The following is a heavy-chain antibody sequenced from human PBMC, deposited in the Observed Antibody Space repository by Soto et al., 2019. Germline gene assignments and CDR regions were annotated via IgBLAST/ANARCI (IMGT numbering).Heavy chain of an antibody. CDR1: GFTFSTYA. CDR3: ARGGPYYYDSSDWGAFHI. V-gene: IGHV3-30-3*01. J-gene: IGHJ3*02. D-gene: IGHD3-22*01. CDR2: ISYDGSNE. Sequence: QVQLVESGGGVVQPGRSLRLSCAASGFTFSTYAMHWVRQAPGKGLDWVAVISYDGSNEYYADSVKGRFTIYRDNSKNTLYLQMNSLRAEDTTVYYCARGGPYYYDSSDWGAFHIWGQGTMVTVSS.